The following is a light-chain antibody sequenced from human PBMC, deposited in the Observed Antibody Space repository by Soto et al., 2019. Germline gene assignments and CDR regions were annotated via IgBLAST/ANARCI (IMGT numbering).Light chain of an antibody. CDR2: EGS. J-gene: IGLJ1*01. V-gene: IGLV2-23*01. CDR1: SSDVGTYNL. Sequence: QSVLTQPASVSGSPGQSITISCTGTSSDVGTYNLVSWYQQHPGKAPKLMIFEGSKRPSGVSHRFSGSKSGNTASLTISGLQGEDEADYYCCSYARSSTYVFGTGTKVTVL. CDR3: CSYARSSTYV.